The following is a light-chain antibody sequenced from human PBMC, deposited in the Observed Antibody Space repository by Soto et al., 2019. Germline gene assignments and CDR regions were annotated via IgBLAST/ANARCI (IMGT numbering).Light chain of an antibody. CDR1: QSVSSN. Sequence: EIVMTQSPATLSVSPGETATLSCRASQSVSSNLAWYQQKPGQAPRLLIYGASTRATGIPARFSGSGSGTEFTLTIRSLQSEDFAVYYCQQYNNWPPRTFGQGTKVEIK. V-gene: IGKV3-15*01. CDR2: GAS. J-gene: IGKJ1*01. CDR3: QQYNNWPPRT.